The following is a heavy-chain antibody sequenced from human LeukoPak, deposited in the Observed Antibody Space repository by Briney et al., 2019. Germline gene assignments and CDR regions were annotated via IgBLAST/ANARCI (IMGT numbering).Heavy chain of an antibody. J-gene: IGHJ4*02. V-gene: IGHV4-59*11. CDR3: ARDGSARYYFDY. CDR2: IYYSGST. CDR1: GASISSHY. Sequence: SETLSLTCSVSGASISSHYWNWIRQPPGKGLEWIGYIYYSGSTNYNPSLKSRVTISVDTSKNQFSLKLSSVTAADTAMYYCARDGSARYYFDYWGQGTLVTVSS.